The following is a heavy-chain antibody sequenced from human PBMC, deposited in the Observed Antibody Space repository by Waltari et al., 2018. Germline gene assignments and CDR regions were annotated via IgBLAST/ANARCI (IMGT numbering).Heavy chain of an antibody. CDR2: MKPKSGNT. Sequence: QVQLVQSGAEVKKPGASVKVSCRASGYPLTSYDLNWVRQAPGQGLEWMGWMKPKSGNTGYAQKFQGRVTMTRDTSIDTAYMELSSLRSEDTAVYYCARVATLWVGDPPSLDFWGQGTLVTVSS. D-gene: IGHD3-10*01. J-gene: IGHJ4*02. CDR1: GYPLTSYD. CDR3: ARVATLWVGDPPSLDF. V-gene: IGHV1-8*01.